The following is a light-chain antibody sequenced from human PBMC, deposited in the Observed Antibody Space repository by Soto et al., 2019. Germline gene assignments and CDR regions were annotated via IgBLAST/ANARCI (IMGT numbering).Light chain of an antibody. CDR3: QQSYIAPWT. Sequence: DIQMTQSPSSLSASVGDRVSITCRASQSISTYLNWYQQKPGKVPRLLIYAASSLQSGVPSRFSGSGSGTDFTLPISSLQPEDFATYYCQQSYIAPWTFGQGTKVEIK. CDR2: AAS. CDR1: QSISTY. V-gene: IGKV1-39*01. J-gene: IGKJ1*01.